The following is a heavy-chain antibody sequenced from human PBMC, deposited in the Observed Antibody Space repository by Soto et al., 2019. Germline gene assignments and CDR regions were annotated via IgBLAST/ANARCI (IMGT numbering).Heavy chain of an antibody. CDR1: GGSISSGGYY. J-gene: IGHJ3*02. CDR2: IYYSGST. V-gene: IGHV4-31*03. Sequence: SETLSLTCTVSGGSISSGGYYWSWIRQHPGKGLEWIGYIYYSGSTYYNPSLKSRVTISVDTSKNQFSLKLSSVTAADTAVYYCARDPYLYDILTGYYPPRDAFDIWGEGTMVTVSS. D-gene: IGHD3-9*01. CDR3: ARDPYLYDILTGYYPPRDAFDI.